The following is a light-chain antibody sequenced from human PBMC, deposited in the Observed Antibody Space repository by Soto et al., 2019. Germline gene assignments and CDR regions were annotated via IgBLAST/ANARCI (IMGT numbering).Light chain of an antibody. Sequence: DIQITQSPSTLSASVGDRVTITCRASQSISSWLAWYQQKPGKAPKLLIYDASSLESGVPSRFSGSGSGTEFTLTISSLQPDDFATYYCQQGLTFGGGTKVDIK. CDR2: DAS. V-gene: IGKV1-5*01. CDR3: QQGLT. CDR1: QSISSW. J-gene: IGKJ4*01.